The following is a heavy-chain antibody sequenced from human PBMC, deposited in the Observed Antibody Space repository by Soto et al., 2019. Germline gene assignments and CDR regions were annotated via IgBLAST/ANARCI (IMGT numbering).Heavy chain of an antibody. CDR2: INHSGST. CDR1: GGSFSGYY. J-gene: IGHJ4*02. CDR3: ARFYDSSGYYFGIVY. V-gene: IGHV4-34*01. Sequence: QVQLQQWGAGLLKPSETLSLTCAVYGGSFSGYYWSWIRQPPGKGLEWIGEINHSGSTNYNPSLKSRVPISVATSKNPFSLKLSSVTAADTAVYYCARFYDSSGYYFGIVYWGQGTLVTVSS. D-gene: IGHD3-22*01.